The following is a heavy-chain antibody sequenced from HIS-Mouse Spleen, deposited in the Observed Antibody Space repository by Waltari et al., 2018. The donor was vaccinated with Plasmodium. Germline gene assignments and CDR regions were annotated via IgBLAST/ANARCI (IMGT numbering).Heavy chain of an antibody. J-gene: IGHJ3*02. CDR2: SNPNRGGT. V-gene: IGHV1-2*02. CDR1: GYTFTGYY. CDR3: ARDVGTGVGAFDI. Sequence: QVQLVQSGAEVKKPGASVKVSCKASGYTFTGYYMHWVRQAPGQGLEWRGWSNPNRGGTNYAQKFQGRVTMTRDTSISTAYMELSRLRSDDTAVYYCARDVGTGVGAFDIWGQGTMVTVSS. D-gene: IGHD7-27*01.